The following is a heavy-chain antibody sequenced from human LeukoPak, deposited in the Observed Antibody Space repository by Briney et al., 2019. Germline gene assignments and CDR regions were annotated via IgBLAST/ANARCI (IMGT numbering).Heavy chain of an antibody. CDR3: AKVGGDSGGYFFHY. V-gene: IGHV3-23*01. CDR2: ISGSGGST. D-gene: IGHD3-22*01. J-gene: IGHJ4*02. Sequence: GGSLRLSCAASGFTFSSYAMSWVRQAPGKGLEWVSAISGSGGSTYYADSVKGRFTISRDNSKNTLYLQMNSLRAEDTALYYCAKVGGDSGGYFFHYWGQGTLVTVSS. CDR1: GFTFSSYA.